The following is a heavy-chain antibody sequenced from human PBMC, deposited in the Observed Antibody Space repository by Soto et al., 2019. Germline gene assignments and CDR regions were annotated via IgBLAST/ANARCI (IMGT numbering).Heavy chain of an antibody. Sequence: EVQLLESGGGLVQPGGSLRLSCAASGFTFSSYAMSWVRQAPGKGLEWDSAITASGDTTYYADSVKGRFTISRDNSKSQMYLPMKRLRAEDPAVYYCAKVRPLRDCTRTSCLGAFDIWGQGTMVTVSS. CDR2: ITASGDTT. CDR3: AKVRPLRDCTRTSCLGAFDI. D-gene: IGHD2-2*01. CDR1: GFTFSSYA. J-gene: IGHJ3*02. V-gene: IGHV3-23*01.